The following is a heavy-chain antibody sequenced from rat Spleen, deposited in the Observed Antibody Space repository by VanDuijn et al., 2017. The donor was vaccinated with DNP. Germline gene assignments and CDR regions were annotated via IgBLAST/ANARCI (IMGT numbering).Heavy chain of an antibody. CDR2: ISPSGGSI. CDR3: AKSVRDYGGYGFAY. V-gene: IGHV5-25*01. Sequence: EVQLVESGGGLVQPGRSLILSCTASGFTFSDHNMAWVRQAPKKGLEWVASISPSGGSIYYRDSVKGRFTISRDNAKSTLYLQMDRLRSEDTATYYCAKSVRDYGGYGFAYWGQGTLVTVSS. CDR1: GFTFSDHN. D-gene: IGHD1-11*01. J-gene: IGHJ3*01.